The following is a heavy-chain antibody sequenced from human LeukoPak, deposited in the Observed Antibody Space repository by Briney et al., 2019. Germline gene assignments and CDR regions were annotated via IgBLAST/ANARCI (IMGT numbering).Heavy chain of an antibody. CDR1: GFTFSSYG. CDR3: ARRDVETAKPFDY. J-gene: IGHJ4*02. Sequence: GGSLRLSCAASGFTFSSYGMHWVRQAPGKGLEWVAVISYDGNNIYYADSVKGRFTISRDNSKNTVYLQMNSLRAEDTAVYYCARRDVETAKPFDYWGRGALVTVSS. D-gene: IGHD5-24*01. CDR2: ISYDGNNI. V-gene: IGHV3-30*03.